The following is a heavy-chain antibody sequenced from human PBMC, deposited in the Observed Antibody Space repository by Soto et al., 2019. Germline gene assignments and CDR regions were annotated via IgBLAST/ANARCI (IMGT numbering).Heavy chain of an antibody. CDR3: ARHRRVVVAEHYYYYMDV. J-gene: IGHJ6*03. D-gene: IGHD2-15*01. V-gene: IGHV5-51*01. CDR1: GYSFTRYW. Sequence: LGESLKISYTGSGYSFTRYWIGWVRQMHGKGLEWMGIIYPGDSDTRYSPSFQGQVTISADKSISTAYLQWSSLKASDTAMYYCARHRRVVVAEHYYYYMDVWGKGTTVTVSS. CDR2: IYPGDSDT.